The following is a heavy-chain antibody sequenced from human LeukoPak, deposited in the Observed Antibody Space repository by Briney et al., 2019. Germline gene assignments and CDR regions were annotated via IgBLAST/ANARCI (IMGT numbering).Heavy chain of an antibody. V-gene: IGHV4-34*01. CDR2: INHSGST. J-gene: IGHJ4*02. CDR3: ARGTQTYYDKAPVDY. D-gene: IGHD3-22*01. CDR1: GGSFSGYY. Sequence: PSETLSLTCAVYGGSFSGYYWSWIRQPPAKGLEWIGEINHSGSTNYNQSLKSRVTISVDTSKSQFSLKLSSVTAADTAVYYCARGTQTYYDKAPVDYWGQGTLVTVSS.